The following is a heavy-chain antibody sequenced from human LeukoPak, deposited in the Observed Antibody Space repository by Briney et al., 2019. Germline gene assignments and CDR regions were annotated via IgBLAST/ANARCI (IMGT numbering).Heavy chain of an antibody. D-gene: IGHD5-18*01. CDR3: ARAYGYSYGHNWFDP. CDR1: GGSISSYY. V-gene: IGHV4-59*01. J-gene: IGHJ5*02. Sequence: SETLSLTCTVSGGSISSYYWSWIRQPPGKGLEWIGYIYYSGSTNYNPSLKSRVTISVDTSKNQFSLKLSSVTAADTAVYYCARAYGYSYGHNWFDPWGQGTLVTVSS. CDR2: IYYSGST.